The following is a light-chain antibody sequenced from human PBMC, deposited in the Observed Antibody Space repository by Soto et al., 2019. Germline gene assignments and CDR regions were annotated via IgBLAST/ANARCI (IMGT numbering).Light chain of an antibody. Sequence: DIQMTQSPSTLSASVGDRVTITCRARQSIGSCLAWYQQKPGKAPKLLIYEASSLDSGVPSRFSGSGSGTEFTLTISSLQPDDFATYYCLQYNSYPYTFGHGTKLEIK. CDR3: LQYNSYPYT. V-gene: IGKV1-5*03. CDR1: QSIGSC. CDR2: EAS. J-gene: IGKJ2*01.